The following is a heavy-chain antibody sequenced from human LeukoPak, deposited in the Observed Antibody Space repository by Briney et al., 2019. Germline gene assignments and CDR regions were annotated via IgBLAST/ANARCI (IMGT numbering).Heavy chain of an antibody. V-gene: IGHV5-51*01. Sequence: GESLKISCKGSGNSFSNYWIGWVRQLPGRGLEWMGIIYPGDSDTRYNPSFQGQVTISADKSISTAYLQWSSLKASDTAMYYCARSQYDSSGYYKYWGQGTLVTVSS. CDR3: ARSQYDSSGYYKY. CDR1: GNSFSNYW. J-gene: IGHJ4*02. D-gene: IGHD3-22*01. CDR2: IYPGDSDT.